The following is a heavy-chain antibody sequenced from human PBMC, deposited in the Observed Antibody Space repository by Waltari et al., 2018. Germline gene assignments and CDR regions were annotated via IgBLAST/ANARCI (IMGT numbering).Heavy chain of an antibody. J-gene: IGHJ6*02. CDR2: IYYSGST. D-gene: IGHD3-3*01. V-gene: IGHV4-59*01. Sequence: QVQLQESGPGLVKPSETLSLTCTVSGGSISSYYWSWIRQPPGKGLEWIGYIYYSGSTNYNPALKSRVTISVDTSKNQFSLKLSSVTAADTAVYYCAGSYDCWSGRSYGMDVWGQGTTVTVSS. CDR3: AGSYDCWSGRSYGMDV. CDR1: GGSISSYY.